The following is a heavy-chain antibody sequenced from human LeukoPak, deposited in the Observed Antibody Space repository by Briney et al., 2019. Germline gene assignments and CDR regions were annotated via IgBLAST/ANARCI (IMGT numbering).Heavy chain of an antibody. CDR2: ISGYNGKT. CDR3: ARDHARYCGGDCYSN. J-gene: IGHJ4*02. D-gene: IGHD2-21*02. V-gene: IGHV1-18*01. CDR1: GYTFTSYG. Sequence: GASVKVSCKASGYTFTSYGISWVRQAPGQGLEWMGWISGYNGKTNYAQKFQGRVTITADESTSTAYMELSSLRSEDTAVYYCARDHARYCGGDCYSNWGQGTLVTVSS.